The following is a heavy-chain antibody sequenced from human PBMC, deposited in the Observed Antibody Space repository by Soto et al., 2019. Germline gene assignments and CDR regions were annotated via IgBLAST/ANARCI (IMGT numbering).Heavy chain of an antibody. D-gene: IGHD6-13*01. Sequence: QVQLQESGPGLVKPSETLSLTCTVSGGSISSYYWSWIRQPPGKGLEWIGYIYYSGSTNYNPSLKSRVTISVDTSKNQCSLKLSSVTAADTAVYYCAVYSRSWCSYWYFDLWGRGTLVTVSS. CDR1: GGSISSYY. CDR2: IYYSGST. V-gene: IGHV4-59*01. J-gene: IGHJ2*01. CDR3: AVYSRSWCSYWYFDL.